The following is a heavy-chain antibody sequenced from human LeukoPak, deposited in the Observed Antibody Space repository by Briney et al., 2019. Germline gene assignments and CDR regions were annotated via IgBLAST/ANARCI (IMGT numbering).Heavy chain of an antibody. Sequence: GGSLRLSCAASGFTFSDYYMSWIRQAPGKGLEWVSYIGNSGSNIYYADSVKGRFTISRDNAKNSLYLQMNSLRAEDTAVYYCAREGLYYYDSSGYYAHYWGQGTLVTVSS. J-gene: IGHJ4*02. CDR1: GFTFSDYY. D-gene: IGHD3-22*01. CDR2: IGNSGSNI. V-gene: IGHV3-11*04. CDR3: AREGLYYYDSSGYYAHY.